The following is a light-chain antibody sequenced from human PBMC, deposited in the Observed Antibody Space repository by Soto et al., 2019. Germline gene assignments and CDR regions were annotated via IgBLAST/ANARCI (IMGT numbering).Light chain of an antibody. CDR1: QSVGHL. CDR2: DIS. Sequence: DIQMTQSPSTLSASVGDRVTVTCRASQSVGHLLAWYQQRTGQAPKLLISDISKLQSGVPSRFSGGGFGTDFTLTINSLQPDDLATYYCQQYHDYFTFGGGTKVDIK. CDR3: QQYHDYFT. V-gene: IGKV1-5*01. J-gene: IGKJ4*01.